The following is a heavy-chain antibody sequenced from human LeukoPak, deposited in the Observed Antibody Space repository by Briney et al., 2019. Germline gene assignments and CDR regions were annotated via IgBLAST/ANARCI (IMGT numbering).Heavy chain of an antibody. Sequence: HSGGSLRLSCAASGFTVSSNYMSWVRQAPGKGLEWVSVIYSGGSTYYADSVKGRFTISRDNSKNTLYLQMNSLRAEDTAVYYCARALYYGENAFDIWGQGTMVTVSS. CDR2: IYSGGST. D-gene: IGHD4-17*01. CDR3: ARALYYGENAFDI. CDR1: GFTVSSNY. J-gene: IGHJ3*02. V-gene: IGHV3-53*01.